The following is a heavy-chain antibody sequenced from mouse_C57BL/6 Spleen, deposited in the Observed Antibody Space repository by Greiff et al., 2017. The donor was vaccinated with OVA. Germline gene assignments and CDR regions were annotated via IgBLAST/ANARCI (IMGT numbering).Heavy chain of an antibody. CDR3: TLGDGYYDY. V-gene: IGHV1-15*01. J-gene: IGHJ2*01. Sequence: QVQLKESGAELVRPGASVTLSCKASGYTFTDYEMHWVKQTPVHGLEWIGAIDPETGGTAYNQKFKGKAILTADKSSSTAYMELRSLTSEDSAVYYCTLGDGYYDYWGQGTTLTVSS. CDR1: GYTFTDYE. CDR2: IDPETGGT. D-gene: IGHD2-3*01.